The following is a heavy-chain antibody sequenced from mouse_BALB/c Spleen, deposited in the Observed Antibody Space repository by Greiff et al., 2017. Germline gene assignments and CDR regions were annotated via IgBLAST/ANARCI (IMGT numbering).Heavy chain of an antibody. CDR1: GFTFSSYA. CDR3: ARGETPYGYDQFAY. J-gene: IGHJ3*01. D-gene: IGHD2-2*01. CDR2: ISSGGST. Sequence: EVKLMESGGGLVKPGGSLKLSCAASGFTFSSYAMSWVRQTPEKRLEWVASISSGGSTYYPDSVKGRFTISRDNARNILYLQMSSLRSEDTAMYYCARGETPYGYDQFAYWGQGTLVTVSA. V-gene: IGHV5-6-5*01.